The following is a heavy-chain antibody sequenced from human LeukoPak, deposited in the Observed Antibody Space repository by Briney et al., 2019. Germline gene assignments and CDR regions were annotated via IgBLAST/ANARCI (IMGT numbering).Heavy chain of an antibody. V-gene: IGHV4-34*01. CDR3: ARGRYSSGPFDY. Sequence: SETLSLTCAVYGGSFSGYYWSWLRQPPGKGLEWIGVINHSGSTNYNPSLKSRVTISVDTSKNQFSLKLSSVTAADTAVYYCARGRYSSGPFDYWGQGTLVTVSS. CDR2: INHSGST. J-gene: IGHJ4*02. D-gene: IGHD6-19*01. CDR1: GGSFSGYY.